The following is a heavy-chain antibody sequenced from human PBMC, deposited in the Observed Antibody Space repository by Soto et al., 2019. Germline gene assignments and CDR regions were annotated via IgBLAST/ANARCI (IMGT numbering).Heavy chain of an antibody. CDR3: ARHGVVGYNSAKDVPYLDY. V-gene: IGHV4-39*01. CDR2: IYYSGST. J-gene: IGHJ4*02. D-gene: IGHD5-12*01. Sequence: PSETLSLTCTVSGGSISSSSYYWGWIRQPPGKGLEWIGSIYYSGSTYYNPSLKSRVTISVDTSKNQFSLKLSSVTAADTAVYYCARHGVVGYNSAKDVPYLDYWGQGTPVTVSS. CDR1: GGSISSSSYY.